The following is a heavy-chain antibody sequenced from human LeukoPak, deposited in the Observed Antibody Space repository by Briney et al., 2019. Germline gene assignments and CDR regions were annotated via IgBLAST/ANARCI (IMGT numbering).Heavy chain of an antibody. Sequence: GGSPGLSCSASGFTFSSYGLHWVRQAPGKGLQYVSGISSNGGSTDYADSVKGRFTISRDNSKNTLYLQMSSLRAEDTAVYYCVKDQGYYDFWSGYEYFHHWGQGTLVTVSS. CDR3: VKDQGYYDFWSGYEYFHH. J-gene: IGHJ1*01. CDR2: ISSNGGST. CDR1: GFTFSSYG. V-gene: IGHV3-64D*08. D-gene: IGHD3-3*01.